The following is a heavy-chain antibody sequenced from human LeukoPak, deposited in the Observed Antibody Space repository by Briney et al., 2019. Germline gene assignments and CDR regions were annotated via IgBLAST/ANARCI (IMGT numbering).Heavy chain of an antibody. J-gene: IGHJ6*02. Sequence: GESLKISCKGSGYSFTSYWIGWVRQMPGKGLEWMGIIYPGDSDTRYSPSFQGQVTISADKSISTAYLQWSSLKASDTAMYYCARRNYYGSGSIWEGYYYYGMDVWGQGTTVTVSS. D-gene: IGHD3-10*01. CDR1: GYSFTSYW. CDR2: IYPGDSDT. V-gene: IGHV5-51*01. CDR3: ARRNYYGSGSIWEGYYYYGMDV.